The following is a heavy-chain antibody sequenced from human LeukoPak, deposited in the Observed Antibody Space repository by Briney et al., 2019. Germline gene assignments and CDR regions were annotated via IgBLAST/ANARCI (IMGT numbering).Heavy chain of an antibody. V-gene: IGHV1-69*01. CDR2: IIPMFGTA. CDR3: ARIPRTTSFDY. J-gene: IGHJ4*02. CDR1: GGSFDTYT. D-gene: IGHD4-17*01. Sequence: SVKVSCKASGGSFDTYTINWVRQAPGQGLEWMGEIIPMFGTANYAQKFQGRVTITADESTSTAYMELSSLRSEGTAVYYCARIPRTTSFDYWGQGTLVIVSS.